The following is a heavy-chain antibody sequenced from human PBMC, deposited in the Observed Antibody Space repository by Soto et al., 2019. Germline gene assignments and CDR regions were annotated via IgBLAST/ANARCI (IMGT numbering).Heavy chain of an antibody. CDR3: ARDRSSSWTRDDYYYYGMDV. Sequence: QVQLVESGGGLVKPGGSLRLSCAASGFTFRNYYMSWIRQAPGKGLEWVSYISSSSSYTNYADSVKGRFTLSRDNAKNLLYLQMNSLRAEDTAVYYCARDRSSSWTRDDYYYYGMDVWGQGSTAAVS. CDR1: GFTFRNYY. D-gene: IGHD6-13*01. CDR2: ISSSSSYT. J-gene: IGHJ6*02. V-gene: IGHV3-11*06.